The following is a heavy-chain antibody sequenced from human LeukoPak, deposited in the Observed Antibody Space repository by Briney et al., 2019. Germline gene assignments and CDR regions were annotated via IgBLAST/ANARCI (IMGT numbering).Heavy chain of an antibody. D-gene: IGHD4-23*01. CDR3: ARDAYGGNSFVTAFDI. CDR1: GFTFTTYS. CDR2: ISYDGSKK. J-gene: IGHJ3*02. Sequence: GGSLRLSCAASGFTFTTYSMHWVRQAPGKGLEWVVVISYDGSKKYYTDSVRGRFTISRDSSKNTVYLQMKSLRAGDTAVYYCARDAYGGNSFVTAFDIWGRGTMVTVSS. V-gene: IGHV3-30-3*01.